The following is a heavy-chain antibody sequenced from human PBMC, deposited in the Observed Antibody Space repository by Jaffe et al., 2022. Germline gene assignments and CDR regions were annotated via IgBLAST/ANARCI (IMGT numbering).Heavy chain of an antibody. D-gene: IGHD4-17*01. J-gene: IGHJ6*03. CDR2: ISSSGSTI. CDR3: ARCLTSYGHYMDV. Sequence: EVQLVESGGGLVQPGGSLRLSCAAPGFTFSSYEMNWVRQAPGKGLEWVSYISSSGSTIYYADSVKGRFTISRDNAKNSLFLQMNSLRAEDTALYYCARCLTSYGHYMDVWGKGTTVTVSS. CDR1: GFTFSSYE. V-gene: IGHV3-48*03.